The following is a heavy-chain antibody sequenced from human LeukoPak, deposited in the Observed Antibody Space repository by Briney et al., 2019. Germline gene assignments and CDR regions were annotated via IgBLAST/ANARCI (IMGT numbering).Heavy chain of an antibody. D-gene: IGHD2-2*01. CDR3: ARRQGCSSTSCPPDY. Sequence: NLGESLKISCKGSGYSFTNYWIGWVRQMPGKGLEWMGIIYPGDSDTRYSPSFQGQVTISADKSISTAYLQWSSLKASDTAMYYCARRQGCSSTSCPPDYWGQGTLVTVSP. V-gene: IGHV5-51*01. J-gene: IGHJ4*02. CDR2: IYPGDSDT. CDR1: GYSFTNYW.